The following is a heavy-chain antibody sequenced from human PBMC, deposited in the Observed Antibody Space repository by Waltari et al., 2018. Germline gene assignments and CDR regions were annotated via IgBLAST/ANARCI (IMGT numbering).Heavy chain of an antibody. D-gene: IGHD3-3*01. CDR3: ARSPSRSGIDYYYGLDV. J-gene: IGHJ6*02. V-gene: IGHV3-53*01. CDR1: GFTVSTHY. Sequence: EVQMVESGGGLIQPGGSLRHSCAVSGFTVSTHYMNWVRQAPGKGLEWVSVIYGGDRTYYADSVKGRFTISRDNSKNTLYLQMNSLRAEDTAVYYCARSPSRSGIDYYYGLDVWGQGTTVTVSS. CDR2: IYGGDRT.